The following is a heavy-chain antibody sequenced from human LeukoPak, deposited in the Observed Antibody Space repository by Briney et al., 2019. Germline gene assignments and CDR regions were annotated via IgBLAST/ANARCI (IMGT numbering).Heavy chain of an antibody. CDR3: AKDLLPEIATGYYFDY. CDR1: GFTFSSYA. V-gene: IGHV3-23*01. D-gene: IGHD2-15*01. CDR2: ISGSGGST. J-gene: IGHJ4*02. Sequence: GGSLRLSCAASGFTFSSYAMSWVRQAPGKGLEWVSAISGSGGSTYYADSVRGRFTISRDNSKNTLYLQMNSLRAEDTAVYYCAKDLLPEIATGYYFDYWGQGTLVTVSS.